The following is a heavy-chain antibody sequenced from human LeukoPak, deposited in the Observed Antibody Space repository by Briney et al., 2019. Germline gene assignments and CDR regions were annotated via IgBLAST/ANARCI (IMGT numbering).Heavy chain of an antibody. CDR1: GFTFGDYA. Sequence: GGSLRLSCTASGFTFGDYAVSWVRQAPGKGLEWVGFIRSKAYGGTTEYAASVKGRFTISRDDSKSIAYLQLNGLKTEDTAVYYCARFVPYFDYWGQGTLATVSS. D-gene: IGHD3-10*01. J-gene: IGHJ4*02. CDR2: IRSKAYGGTT. V-gene: IGHV3-49*04. CDR3: ARFVPYFDY.